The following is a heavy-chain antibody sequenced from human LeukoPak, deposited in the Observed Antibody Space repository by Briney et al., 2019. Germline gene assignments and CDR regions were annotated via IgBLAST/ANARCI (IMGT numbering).Heavy chain of an antibody. CDR2: TYPGDSDT. Sequence: GESLKISCKGSGYSFTDYWIGWVRQMPGKGLDWMGITYPGDSDTRYSPSFQGQVIISAVKSISTAYLQWSSLKASDTAMYYCARRYSTDSIDYWGQGTLIIVSS. D-gene: IGHD6-13*01. V-gene: IGHV5-51*01. CDR3: ARRYSTDSIDY. CDR1: GYSFTDYW. J-gene: IGHJ4*02.